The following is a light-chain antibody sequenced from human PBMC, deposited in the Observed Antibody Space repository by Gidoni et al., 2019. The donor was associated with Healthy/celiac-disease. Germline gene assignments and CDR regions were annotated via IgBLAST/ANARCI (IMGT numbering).Light chain of an antibody. CDR3: QQRSNWQFX. Sequence: EIVLTQSPATLSLSPGERATLSCRASQSVSSYLAWYQKKPGQAPRLLIYDASNRATGIPARFSGSGSGTDFTLTISSLEPEDFAVYYCQQRSNWQFXFXTGTKVDIK. CDR1: QSVSSY. V-gene: IGKV3-11*01. CDR2: DAS. J-gene: IGKJ3*01.